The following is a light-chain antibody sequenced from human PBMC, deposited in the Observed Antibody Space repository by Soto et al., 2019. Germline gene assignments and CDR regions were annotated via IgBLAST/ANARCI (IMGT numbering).Light chain of an antibody. CDR3: QQYENWPWT. J-gene: IGKJ1*01. CDR2: GAS. V-gene: IGKV3D-15*01. Sequence: EIVMTQSPATLSVSPGERATLFCRASQSVSSSYLAWYQQKPGQAPRLXIYGASSRATGIPDRFSGSGSGADLTITISSLKSEDFEVDYGQQYENWPWTFGQGTKVDIK. CDR1: QSVSSSY.